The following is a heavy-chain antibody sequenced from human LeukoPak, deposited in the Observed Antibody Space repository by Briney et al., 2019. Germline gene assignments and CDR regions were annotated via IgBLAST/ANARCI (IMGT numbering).Heavy chain of an antibody. V-gene: IGHV7-4-1*02. D-gene: IGHD4-17*01. CDR3: ARSNNDGDYLGVGFDY. J-gene: IGHJ4*02. CDR1: GGTFSSYA. CDR2: INTNTGNP. Sequence: ASVKVSCTASGGTFSSYAISWVRQAPGQGLEWMGGINTNTGNPTYAQGFTGRFVFSLDTSVSTTYLQISSLKAEDTAIYYCARSNNDGDYLGVGFDYWGQGALVTVSS.